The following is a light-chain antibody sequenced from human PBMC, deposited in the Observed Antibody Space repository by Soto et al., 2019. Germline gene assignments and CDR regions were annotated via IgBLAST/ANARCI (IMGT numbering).Light chain of an antibody. CDR2: DAS. CDR1: QSIGYY. J-gene: IGKJ1*01. CDR3: QQYNSYWT. Sequence: EIVLTQSPATLSLSPGERATLSCRASQSIGYYLAWYQEKPGQAPRLLIYDASIRATGIPARFSGSGSGTEFTLTISSLQPDDFATYYCQQYNSYWTFGQGTKVDI. V-gene: IGKV3-11*01.